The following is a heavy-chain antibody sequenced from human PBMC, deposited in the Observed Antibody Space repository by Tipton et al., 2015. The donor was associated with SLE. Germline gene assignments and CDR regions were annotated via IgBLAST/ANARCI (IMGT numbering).Heavy chain of an antibody. J-gene: IGHJ2*01. CDR3: ARVDRGPRNFDL. D-gene: IGHD1-26*01. Sequence: TLSLTCTVSGVSTSSGGYFWIWIRHYPGKGLEWIGSIHHSGTTHYNPFLKRRVTLAVDTSKTQFSLKLSVVTAADTAVYYCARVDRGPRNFDLWGRGTLVTVSS. CDR2: IHHSGTT. V-gene: IGHV4-31*03. CDR1: GVSTSSGGYF.